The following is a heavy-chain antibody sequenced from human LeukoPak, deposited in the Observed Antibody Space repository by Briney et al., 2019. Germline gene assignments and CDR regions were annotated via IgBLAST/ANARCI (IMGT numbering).Heavy chain of an antibody. CDR3: ATTMVAGTSYWFDP. J-gene: IGHJ5*02. CDR2: ISGYNGNT. CDR1: GYIFTNFG. V-gene: IGHV1-18*01. D-gene: IGHD6-19*01. Sequence: GASVKVSCKASGYIFTNFGISWVRQAPGQGLEWMGWISGYNGNTNHAQKFQGRVTMTEDTSTDTAYMELSSLRSEDTAVYYCATTMVAGTSYWFDPWGQGTLVTVSS.